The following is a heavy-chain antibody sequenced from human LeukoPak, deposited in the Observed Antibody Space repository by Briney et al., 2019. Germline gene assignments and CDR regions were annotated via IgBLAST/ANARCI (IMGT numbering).Heavy chain of an antibody. D-gene: IGHD6-6*01. J-gene: IGHJ6*03. CDR2: ISSSGSTI. V-gene: IGHV3-11*04. CDR1: GFTFSDYY. CDR3: ARDPGSIAARPYYYYYMDV. Sequence: GGSLRLSCAASGFTFSDYYMSWIRQAPGKGLEWVSYISSSGSTIYYADSVKGRFTISRDNAKNSLYLQMNSLRAEDTAVYYCARDPGSIAARPYYYYYMDVWGKGTTVTVSS.